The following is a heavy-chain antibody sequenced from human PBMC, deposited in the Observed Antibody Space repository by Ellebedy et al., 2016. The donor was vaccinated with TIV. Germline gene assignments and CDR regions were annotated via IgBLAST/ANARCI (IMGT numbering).Heavy chain of an antibody. CDR1: GSTFSSYS. CDR2: ISTSSGTI. Sequence: GGSLRLSXATSGSTFSSYSMNWVRHAPGKGLEWVSYISTSSGTIYYADSVKGRFTISRDNAKNSLYLQMNSLRAEDTAVYYCARGQYYYHSSGYYLDAFDIWGQGTMVTVSS. J-gene: IGHJ3*02. CDR3: ARGQYYYHSSGYYLDAFDI. D-gene: IGHD3-22*01. V-gene: IGHV3-48*04.